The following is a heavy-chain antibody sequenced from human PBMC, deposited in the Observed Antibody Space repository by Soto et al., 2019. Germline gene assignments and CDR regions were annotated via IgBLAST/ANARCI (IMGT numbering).Heavy chain of an antibody. CDR2: ISSTTNYI. CDR3: ARESEDLTSNFDY. Sequence: GGSLRLSCPASGFTFTRYSMNWVRQAPGKGLEWVSSISSTTNYIYYADSMKGRFTVSRDNAKNSVYLEMNSLSAEDTAVYYCARESEDLTSNFDYWGQGTLVTVSS. CDR1: GFTFTRYS. V-gene: IGHV3-21*01. J-gene: IGHJ4*02.